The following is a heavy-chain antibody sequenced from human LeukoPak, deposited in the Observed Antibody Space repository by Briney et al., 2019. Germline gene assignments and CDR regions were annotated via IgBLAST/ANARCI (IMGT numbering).Heavy chain of an antibody. V-gene: IGHV3-23*01. CDR2: ISGSGGST. D-gene: IGHD5-24*01. CDR3: ARERWGDGYNSQYFDY. CDR1: GFTFSSYA. Sequence: PGGSLRLSCAAPGFTFSSYAMSWVRQAPGKGLEWVSAISGSGGSTYYADSVKGRFTISRDNSKNTLYLQMNSLRAEDTAVYYCARERWGDGYNSQYFDYWGQGTLVTVSS. J-gene: IGHJ4*02.